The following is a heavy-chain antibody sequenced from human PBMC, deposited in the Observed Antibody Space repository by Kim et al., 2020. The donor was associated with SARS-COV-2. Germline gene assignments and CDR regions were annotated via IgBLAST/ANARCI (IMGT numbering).Heavy chain of an antibody. D-gene: IGHD2-2*01. CDR2: IKDDGTES. CDR3: ASAVASVDWT. V-gene: IGHV3-7*03. Sequence: GGSLRLSCVASGFTFSNHYMSWVRQAPGKGLEWVATIKDDGTESYYVYSMKVRLTLSRDNGKNSMYLQINSLRAEDTATSYCASAVASVDWTCVQGTLVT. J-gene: IGHJ5*02. CDR1: GFTFSNHY.